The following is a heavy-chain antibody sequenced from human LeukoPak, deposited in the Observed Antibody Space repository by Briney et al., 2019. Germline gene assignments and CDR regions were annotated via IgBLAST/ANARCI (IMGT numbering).Heavy chain of an antibody. CDR2: IYTSGST. D-gene: IGHD6-13*01. CDR1: GGSISSYY. Sequence: PSETLSLTCTVSGGSISSYYWSWIRQPPGKGLEWIGYIYTSGSTNYNPSLKSRGTISVDTSKNQFSLKLSSVTAADTAVYYCASIIAAAGAFDIWGQGTMVTVSS. J-gene: IGHJ3*02. CDR3: ASIIAAAGAFDI. V-gene: IGHV4-4*09.